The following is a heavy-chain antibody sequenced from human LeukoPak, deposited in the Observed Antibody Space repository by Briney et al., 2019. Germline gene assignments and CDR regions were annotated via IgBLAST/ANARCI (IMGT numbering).Heavy chain of an antibody. J-gene: IGHJ5*02. CDR1: GFTVSSDY. V-gene: IGHV3-53*05. Sequence: PGGSLRLSCAASGFTVSSDYMSWVRQAPGKGLEWVSVIYSGGSTYYADSVKGRFTISRDKSKNTVYLQMNSLRFEDTAMSSCARNLFDPWGQGTLVTVSS. CDR3: ARNLFDP. CDR2: IYSGGST.